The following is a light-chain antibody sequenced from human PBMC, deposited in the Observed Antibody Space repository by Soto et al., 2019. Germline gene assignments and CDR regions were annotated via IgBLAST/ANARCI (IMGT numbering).Light chain of an antibody. J-gene: IGKJ5*01. V-gene: IGKV3-15*01. CDR1: QGVSSK. CDR2: SAS. CDR3: QQYNNWPPIT. Sequence: EIVLRQSRATLSLSPGETATISCRASQGVSSKVAWYQQKPGQGPRLLIHSASTRATGIPARFSGSGSGTDFTLTISSLQSEDFAVYYCQQYNNWPPITFGQGTRLEIK.